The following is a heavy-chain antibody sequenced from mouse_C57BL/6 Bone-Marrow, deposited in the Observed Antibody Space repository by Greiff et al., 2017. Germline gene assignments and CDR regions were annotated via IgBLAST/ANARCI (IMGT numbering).Heavy chain of an antibody. CDR1: GYAFSSYW. J-gene: IGHJ2*01. Sequence: QVQLQQSGAELVKPGASVKISCKASGYAFSSYWMNWVKQRPGKGLEWIGQIYPGDGDTNYNGKFKGKATLTADKSSSTAYMQLSSLTSEDFAVYFWARRGYTVVIDYWGQGTTLTVSS. D-gene: IGHD1-1*01. CDR3: ARRGYTVVIDY. V-gene: IGHV1-80*01. CDR2: IYPGDGDT.